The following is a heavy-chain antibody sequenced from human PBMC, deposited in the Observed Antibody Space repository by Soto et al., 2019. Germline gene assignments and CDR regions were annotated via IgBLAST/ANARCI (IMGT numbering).Heavy chain of an antibody. D-gene: IGHD4-17*01. Sequence: GGSLRLSCAASGFTFSSYSMNWVRQAPGKGLEWVSYISSSSSTIYYADSVKGRFTISRDNAKNSLYLQMNSLRDEDTAVYYCARDRRSTVTTKGYYYYGMDVWGQGTTVTVSS. V-gene: IGHV3-48*02. CDR3: ARDRRSTVTTKGYYYYGMDV. J-gene: IGHJ6*02. CDR1: GFTFSSYS. CDR2: ISSSSSTI.